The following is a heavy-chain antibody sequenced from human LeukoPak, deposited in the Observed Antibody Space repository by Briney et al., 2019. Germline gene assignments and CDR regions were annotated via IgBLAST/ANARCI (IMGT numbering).Heavy chain of an antibody. CDR1: GGSISSYY. J-gene: IGHJ6*02. CDR3: ARDPGYSSGWTNGYYYGMDV. Sequence: SETLSLTCTVSGGSISSYYWSWIRQPAGKGLEWIGRIYTSGSTNYNPSLKSRVTMSVDTSKNQFSLKLSSVTAADTAVYYCARDPGYSSGWTNGYYYGMDVWGQGTTVTVSS. V-gene: IGHV4-4*07. D-gene: IGHD6-19*01. CDR2: IYTSGST.